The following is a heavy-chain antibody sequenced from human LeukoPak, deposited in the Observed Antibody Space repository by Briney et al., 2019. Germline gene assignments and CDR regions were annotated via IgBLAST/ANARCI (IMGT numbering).Heavy chain of an antibody. CDR1: GITFRSTA. CDR3: AKVGFCNSASCLTYEYQYYYYPLDV. CDR2: ISGSGTGT. D-gene: IGHD2-2*01. J-gene: IGHJ6*02. Sequence: AGESLRLSRGASGITFRSTAMSWVRQAPGKGLEWVSGISGSGTGTDYADSVKGRFTISRDNLKNTLYLQMNSLRAEDTAVYYCAKVGFCNSASCLTYEYQYYYYPLDVWGQGTTVTVSS. V-gene: IGHV3-23*01.